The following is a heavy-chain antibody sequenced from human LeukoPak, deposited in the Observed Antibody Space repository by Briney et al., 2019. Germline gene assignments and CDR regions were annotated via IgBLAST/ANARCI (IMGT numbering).Heavy chain of an antibody. V-gene: IGHV3-48*03. D-gene: IGHD3-10*01. CDR3: VKDQGSGSGRYYDFDY. CDR2: ISGRGSSI. Sequence: GGSLRLSCAVSGFTFSSYEMNWVRQAPGEGLEWVSYISGRGSSIYYADSVKGRFTTSRDNPKNSLYLQMNSLRAEDTAVYYCVKDQGSGSGRYYDFDYWGQGTLVTVSS. J-gene: IGHJ4*02. CDR1: GFTFSSYE.